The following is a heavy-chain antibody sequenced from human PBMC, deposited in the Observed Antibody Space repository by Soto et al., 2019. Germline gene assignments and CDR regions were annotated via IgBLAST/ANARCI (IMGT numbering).Heavy chain of an antibody. D-gene: IGHD3-3*01. CDR3: ARDSSPYYDLWSGFYNYLDY. CDR2: INSDGSTT. V-gene: IGHV3-74*01. Sequence: GGSLRLSCAVSGFTFSSHWMHWVRQAPGKGLMWVSRINSDGSTTNYADSVKGRFTISRDNAKKTLYLQMNSLRVDDTAVYYCARDSSPYYDLWSGFYNYLDYWGQGALVTVSS. J-gene: IGHJ4*02. CDR1: GFTFSSHW.